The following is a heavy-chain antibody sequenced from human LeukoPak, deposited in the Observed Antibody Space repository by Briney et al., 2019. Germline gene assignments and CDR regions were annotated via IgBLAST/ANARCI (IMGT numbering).Heavy chain of an antibody. J-gene: IGHJ4*02. CDR3: TRANGYGLIDY. CDR2: IYSSGST. Sequence: SETLSLTCTVSGISISSGPYYWSWIRQPAGKGLEWIGRIYSSGSTNYNPSLRSRVTISVDTSKNQFSLNLFSVTAADTAMYYCTRANGYGLIDYWGQGTLVTVSS. CDR1: GISISSGPYY. V-gene: IGHV4-61*02. D-gene: IGHD3-10*01.